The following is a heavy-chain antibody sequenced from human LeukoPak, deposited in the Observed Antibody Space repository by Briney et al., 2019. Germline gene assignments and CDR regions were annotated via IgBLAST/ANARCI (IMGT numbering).Heavy chain of an antibody. Sequence: PSETLSLTCAVSGGSFSGSYWSWVRQPPGKGLGWIGEINQSGTTNYNPSLNSRVTISVDTSKNQFSLKLSSVTAADTAVYYCARVLRFLEWSVGYMDVWGKGTTVTVSS. CDR3: ARVLRFLEWSVGYMDV. V-gene: IGHV4-34*01. D-gene: IGHD3-3*01. CDR1: GGSFSGSY. J-gene: IGHJ6*03. CDR2: INQSGTT.